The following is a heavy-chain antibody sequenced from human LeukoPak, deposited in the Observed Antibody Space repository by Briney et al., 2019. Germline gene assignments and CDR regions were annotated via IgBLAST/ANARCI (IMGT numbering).Heavy chain of an antibody. Sequence: GGSLRLSCAASRFTFDEYAMSWVRQAPGKGLEWVSAISGSGGSTYYADSVKGRFTISRDNSKNTLYLQMNSLRAEDTAVYYCAKIAAAGTTDPDYWGQGTLVTVSS. J-gene: IGHJ4*02. CDR3: AKIAAAGTTDPDY. CDR1: RFTFDEYA. V-gene: IGHV3-23*01. D-gene: IGHD6-13*01. CDR2: ISGSGGST.